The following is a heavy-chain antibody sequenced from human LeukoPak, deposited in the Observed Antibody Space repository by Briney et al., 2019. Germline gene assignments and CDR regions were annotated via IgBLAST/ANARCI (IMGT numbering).Heavy chain of an antibody. CDR3: AKRSSSSDWYFDL. CDR2: IYYSGST. J-gene: IGHJ2*01. Sequence: SETLSLTCTVSGGSISSYYWSWIRQPPGKGLERIGYIYYSGSTNYNPSLKSRVTISVDTSKNQFSLKLSSVTAADTAVYYCAKRSSSSDWYFDLWGRGTLVTVSS. D-gene: IGHD6-6*01. V-gene: IGHV4-59*01. CDR1: GGSISSYY.